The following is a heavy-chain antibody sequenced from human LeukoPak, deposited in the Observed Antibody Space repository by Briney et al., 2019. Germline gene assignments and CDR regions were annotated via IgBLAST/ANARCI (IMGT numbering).Heavy chain of an antibody. CDR2: IKCKGDAETK. V-gene: IGHV3-15*01. CDR1: GFNFATAW. CDR3: ATDLGLTMIRGVIVS. D-gene: IGHD3-10*01. Sequence: PGGSLRLSCAASGFNFATAWMTWVRLAPGRGLEWVGRIKCKGDAETKDYASPVKGRFFMSRDDSDATLYLQMNYLEDDDTAVYYCATDLGLTMIRGVIVSWGQGALVTVSS. J-gene: IGHJ5*02.